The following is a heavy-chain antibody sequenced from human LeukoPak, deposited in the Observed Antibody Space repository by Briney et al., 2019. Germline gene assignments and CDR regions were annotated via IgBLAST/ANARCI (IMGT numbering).Heavy chain of an antibody. J-gene: IGHJ5*01. Sequence: GASVKVSCKASGGTFSSEAFIWVRQAPGQGLEWMGGIIPIFGRADYAQKFQDIVTITTDESTSTAYMELSSLRSEDTAVYYCARGETILNCFDSWGQGTLVTVSS. CDR3: ARGETILNCFDS. CDR2: IIPIFGRA. V-gene: IGHV1-69*05. CDR1: GGTFSSEA. D-gene: IGHD1/OR15-1a*01.